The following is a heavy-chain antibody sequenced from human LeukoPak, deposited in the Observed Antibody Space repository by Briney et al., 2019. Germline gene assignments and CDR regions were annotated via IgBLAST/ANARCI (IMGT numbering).Heavy chain of an antibody. CDR3: ASLYFYGSGSFPNY. J-gene: IGHJ4*02. CDR1: GGSISTRYYY. V-gene: IGHV4-39*01. CDR2: IRDSGST. Sequence: PSETLSLTCAVSGGSISTRYYYWGWIRQPPGKGLEWIGTIRDSGSTYYSPSLKSQVTISVDTSNNQFSQKLSSVTAGDTAVYYCASLYFYGSGSFPNYWGQGILVTVST. D-gene: IGHD3-10*01.